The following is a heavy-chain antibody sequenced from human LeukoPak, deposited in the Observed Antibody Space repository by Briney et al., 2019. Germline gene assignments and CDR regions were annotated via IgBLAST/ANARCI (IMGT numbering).Heavy chain of an antibody. D-gene: IGHD5-12*01. CDR3: ARGLMVWLRHREFDY. CDR1: GFTFSSYA. V-gene: IGHV3-30*04. CDR2: ISYDGSNK. Sequence: HPGGSLRLSCAASGFTFSSYAMHWVRQAPGKGLEWVAVISYDGSNKYYADSVKGRFTISRDNSKSTLYLQMNSLRAEDTAVYYCARGLMVWLRHREFDYWGQGTLVTVSS. J-gene: IGHJ4*02.